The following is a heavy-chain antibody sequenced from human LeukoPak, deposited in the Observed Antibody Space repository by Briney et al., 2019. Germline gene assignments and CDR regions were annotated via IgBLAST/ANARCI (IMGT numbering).Heavy chain of an antibody. CDR2: IYYSGST. J-gene: IGHJ3*02. Sequence: SSETLSLTCTVSGGSISSYYWSWIRQPPGKGLEWIGYIYYSGSTNYNPSLKSRVTISVETSKNQFSLKLSSVTAADTAVYYCARAPSMAIGDAFDIWGQGTMVTVSS. CDR1: GGSISSYY. D-gene: IGHD5-24*01. V-gene: IGHV4-59*01. CDR3: ARAPSMAIGDAFDI.